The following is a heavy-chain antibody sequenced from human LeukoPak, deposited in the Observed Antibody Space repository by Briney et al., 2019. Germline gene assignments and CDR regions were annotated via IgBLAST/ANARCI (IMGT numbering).Heavy chain of an antibody. J-gene: IGHJ4*02. D-gene: IGHD4-17*01. V-gene: IGHV3-15*07. CDR2: VKTKADGVTT. CDR3: FTAMKSDYATGFHPSGD. Sequence: TTGGSLRLSCAASGFTFSSYSMNWVRQAPGKGLEWVGRVKTKADGVTTDYATPVKGRFTISRDDSKNTLYLEMNSLKTEDTAVYFCFTAMKSDYATGFHPSGDWGQGTLVTVSS. CDR1: GFTFSSYS.